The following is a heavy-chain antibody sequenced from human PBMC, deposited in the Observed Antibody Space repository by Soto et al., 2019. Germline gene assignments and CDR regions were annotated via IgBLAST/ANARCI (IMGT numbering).Heavy chain of an antibody. CDR2: ISYSGST. J-gene: IGHJ5*02. D-gene: IGHD2-15*01. CDR1: GASITTYY. Sequence: SETLSLTCTVSGASITTYYWSWIRQPPGKGLDWIVYISYSGSTDYNPSLKSRVTISFDASKSQFSLQVRSATAADAAVYYCARDLKEYCSDGKCNWFDPWGQGTLVTVSS. CDR3: ARDLKEYCSDGKCNWFDP. V-gene: IGHV4-59*01.